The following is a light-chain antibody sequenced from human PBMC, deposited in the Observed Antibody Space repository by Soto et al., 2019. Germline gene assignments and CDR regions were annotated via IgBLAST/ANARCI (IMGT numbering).Light chain of an antibody. J-gene: IGLJ3*02. Sequence: QPVLTQSPSASASLGASVKLTCTLSSGHSSYGIAWYQQQPEKGPRYLMNLNSDGSHSKGDGIPDGFSGSSSGAEHYLTISSLQSEDEADYYCQTWGTGDWVFGGGTKLTVL. V-gene: IGLV4-69*01. CDR3: QTWGTGDWV. CDR1: SGHSSYG. CDR2: LNSDGSH.